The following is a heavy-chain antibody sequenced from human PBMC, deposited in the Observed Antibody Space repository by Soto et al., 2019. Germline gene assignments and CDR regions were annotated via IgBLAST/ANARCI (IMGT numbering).Heavy chain of an antibody. CDR1: AFSFSSYV. V-gene: IGHV3-30*03. Sequence: QVQLVESGGGVVQPGRSLRLSCAASAFSFSSYVMHWVRQAPGKGLEWVAVISYDGRLQYYADSVKGRFTISRDNSKNTLFLHMISLTAEDTAVYYCASPLIAVPGLASTDYWGQGTVVTVSS. J-gene: IGHJ4*02. CDR3: ASPLIAVPGLASTDY. CDR2: ISYDGRLQ. D-gene: IGHD6-19*01.